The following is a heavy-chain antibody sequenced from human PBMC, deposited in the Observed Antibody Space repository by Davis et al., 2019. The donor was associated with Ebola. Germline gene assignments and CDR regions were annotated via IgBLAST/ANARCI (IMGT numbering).Heavy chain of an antibody. D-gene: IGHD3-22*01. CDR1: GYTFTSYG. Sequence: SVKVSCKASGYTFTSYGISWVRQAPGQGLEWMGGAITYFTSAHYAQKFQGRVTITADEYTSTGDMELSSLRYEDTAVYYCARRDSSGYYYWPFDYWGQGTLVTVSS. V-gene: IGHV1-69*13. CDR2: AITYFTSA. CDR3: ARRDSSGYYYWPFDY. J-gene: IGHJ4*02.